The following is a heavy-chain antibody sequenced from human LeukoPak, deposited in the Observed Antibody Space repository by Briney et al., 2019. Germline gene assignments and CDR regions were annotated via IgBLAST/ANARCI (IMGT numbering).Heavy chain of an antibody. V-gene: IGHV5-51*01. CDR2: IYPGDSDT. CDR1: GYSFPTYW. CDR3: ARPPQHGGDPFDY. D-gene: IGHD2-21*02. J-gene: IGHJ4*02. Sequence: GESLKISCQGSGYSFPTYWIGWVRQMPGKGLEWMGIIYPGDSDTRYSPSFQGQVTISADKSISTAYLQWSSLKASDTAMYYCARPPQHGGDPFDYWGQGTLVTVSS.